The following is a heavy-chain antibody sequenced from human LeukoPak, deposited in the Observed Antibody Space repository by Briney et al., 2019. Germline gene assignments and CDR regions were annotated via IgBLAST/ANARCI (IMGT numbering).Heavy chain of an antibody. CDR1: GFTFSSYS. D-gene: IGHD3-9*01. V-gene: IGHV3-21*01. J-gene: IGHJ4*02. CDR3: ARDQGQYDILTGYYLGV. CDR2: ISSSSSYI. Sequence: PGGSLRLSCAASGFTFSSYSMNWVRQAPGKGLEWVSSISSSSSYIYYADSVKGRFTISRDNAKNSLYLQMNSLRAEDTAVYYCARDQGQYDILTGYYLGVWGQGTLVTVSS.